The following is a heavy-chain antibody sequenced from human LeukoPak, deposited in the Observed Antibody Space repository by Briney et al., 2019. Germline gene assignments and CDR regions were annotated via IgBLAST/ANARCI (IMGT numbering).Heavy chain of an antibody. D-gene: IGHD3-22*01. Sequence: GGSLRLSCAASGFTFSSYEMNWVRQAPGKGLEWVSYISSSSSYIYYADSVKGRFTISRDNAKNSLYLQMNSLRAEDTAVYYCARARSGRGYYDSSGKMDYWGQGTLVTVSS. CDR2: ISSSSSYI. J-gene: IGHJ4*02. V-gene: IGHV3-21*05. CDR1: GFTFSSYE. CDR3: ARARSGRGYYDSSGKMDY.